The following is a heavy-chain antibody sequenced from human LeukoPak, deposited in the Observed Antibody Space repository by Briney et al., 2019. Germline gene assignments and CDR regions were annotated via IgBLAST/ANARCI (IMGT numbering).Heavy chain of an antibody. D-gene: IGHD3-10*01. CDR3: ARGTGELRGYYYYYYMDV. CDR1: GGSISSYY. V-gene: IGHV4-4*08. CDR2: IYTSGST. J-gene: IGHJ6*03. Sequence: SETLSLTCTVSGGSISSYYWSWIRQPPGKGLEWIGRIYTSGSTNYNPSLKSRVTISVDTSKNQFSLKLSSVTAADTAVYYCARGTGELRGYYYYYYMDVWGKGTTVTISS.